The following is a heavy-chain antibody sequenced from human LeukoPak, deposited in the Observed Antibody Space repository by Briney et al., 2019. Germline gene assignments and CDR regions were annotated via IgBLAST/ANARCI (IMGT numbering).Heavy chain of an antibody. V-gene: IGHV4-34*01. CDR3: ARMTTGHDY. D-gene: IGHD4-17*01. CDR2: INHSGYT. Sequence: PSDTLSLTCAVSGVSFNDYYWSWVRLTPGKGLEWIGEINHSGYTNDSPSLKSRVTLSIDTSRKQFSLNLRSVTVADSGIYYCARMTTGHDYWGQGTLVTVSS. CDR1: GVSFNDYY. J-gene: IGHJ4*02.